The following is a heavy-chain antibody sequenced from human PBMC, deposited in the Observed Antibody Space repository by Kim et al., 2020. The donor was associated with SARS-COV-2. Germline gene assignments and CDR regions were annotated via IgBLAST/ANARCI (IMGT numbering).Heavy chain of an antibody. CDR1: GGSISSSSYY. CDR3: ARPLAAAGTRLNWFDP. V-gene: IGHV4-39*01. D-gene: IGHD6-13*01. Sequence: SETLSLTCTVSGGSISSSSYYWGCIRQPPGKGLEWIGSIYYSGSTYYNPSLKSRVTISVDTSKNQFSLKLSSVTAADTAVYYCARPLAAAGTRLNWFDPWGQGTLVTVSS. J-gene: IGHJ5*02. CDR2: IYYSGST.